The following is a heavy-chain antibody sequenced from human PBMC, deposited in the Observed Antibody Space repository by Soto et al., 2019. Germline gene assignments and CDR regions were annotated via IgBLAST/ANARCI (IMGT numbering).Heavy chain of an antibody. D-gene: IGHD3-22*01. CDR3: ARDLALYYYDSPRGAFDI. CDR2: IYYSGST. V-gene: IGHV4-59*01. Sequence: SETLSLTCTVSGGSISSYYWSWIRQPPGKGLEWIGYIYYSGSTNYNPSLKSRVTISVDTSKNQFSLKLSSVTAADTAVYYCARDLALYYYDSPRGAFDIWGQGTMVTVSS. CDR1: GGSISSYY. J-gene: IGHJ3*02.